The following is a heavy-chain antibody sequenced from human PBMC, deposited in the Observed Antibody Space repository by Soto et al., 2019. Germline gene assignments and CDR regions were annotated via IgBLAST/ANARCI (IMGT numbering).Heavy chain of an antibody. Sequence: QVQLVESGGGLVKPGGSLRLSCAASGFTFSDYYMSWIRQAPGKGLEWVSYISSTSGTIYYADSLRGRFTISRDNAKNSVFLQMNRLRAEDTAVYYCARSRQDIVVVVAATPDSWGQGTLVTVSS. J-gene: IGHJ4*02. CDR1: GFTFSDYY. CDR3: ARSRQDIVVVVAATPDS. V-gene: IGHV3-11*01. CDR2: ISSTSGTI. D-gene: IGHD2-15*01.